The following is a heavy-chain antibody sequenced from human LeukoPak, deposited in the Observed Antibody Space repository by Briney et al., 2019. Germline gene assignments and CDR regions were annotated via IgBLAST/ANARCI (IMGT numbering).Heavy chain of an antibody. CDR1: GGSISSYY. CDR2: IYYSGST. CDR3: ASGYSYGYDFDY. V-gene: IGHV4-59*01. D-gene: IGHD5-18*01. Sequence: PSETLSLTCTVSGGSISSYYWSRIRQPPGKGLEWIGYIYYSGSTNYNPSLKSRVTISVDTSKNQFPLKLSSVTAADTAVYYCASGYSYGYDFDYWGQGTLVTVSS. J-gene: IGHJ4*02.